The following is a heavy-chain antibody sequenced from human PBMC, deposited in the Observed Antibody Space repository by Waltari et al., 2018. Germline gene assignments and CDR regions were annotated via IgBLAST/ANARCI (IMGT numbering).Heavy chain of an antibody. D-gene: IGHD5-18*01. V-gene: IGHV4-59*01. Sequence: QVQLQESGPGLVKPSETLSLTRTVPGGSISSYYWSWIRQPPGKGLEWVGYIYYSGSTNYNPSLKSRVTISVDTSKNQFSLKLSSVTAADTAVYYCARVKDTAMVAYDYWGQGTLVTVSS. J-gene: IGHJ4*02. CDR2: IYYSGST. CDR3: ARVKDTAMVAYDY. CDR1: GGSISSYY.